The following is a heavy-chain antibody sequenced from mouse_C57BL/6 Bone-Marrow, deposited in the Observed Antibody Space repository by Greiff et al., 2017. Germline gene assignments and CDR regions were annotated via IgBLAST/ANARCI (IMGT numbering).Heavy chain of an antibody. D-gene: IGHD2-1*01. CDR3: ARRAMITTLFDY. J-gene: IGHJ2*01. CDR1: EYEFPSHD. Sequence: EVQLVESGGGLVQPGESLKLSCESNEYEFPSHDMSWVRKTPEKRLELVAAINSDGGSTYYPDTMERRFSISIDNTQKNLYLQMSRLRSDDTALYYCARRAMITTLFDYWGQGTTLTVSS. V-gene: IGHV5-2*01. CDR2: INSDGGST.